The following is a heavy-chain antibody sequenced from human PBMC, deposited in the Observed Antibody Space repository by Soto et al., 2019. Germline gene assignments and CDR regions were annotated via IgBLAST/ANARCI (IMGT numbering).Heavy chain of an antibody. CDR1: GYTFTGYY. D-gene: IGHD5-12*01. J-gene: IGHJ6*02. CDR3: ARGLPSGYDAYYGMDV. CDR2: INPNSGGT. Sequence: ASVKVSCKASGYTFTGYYMHWVRQAPGQGLEWMGWINPNSGGTNYAQKFQGRVTMTRDTSISTAYMELSRLGSDDTAVYYCARGLPSGYDAYYGMDVWGQGTTVTVSS. V-gene: IGHV1-2*02.